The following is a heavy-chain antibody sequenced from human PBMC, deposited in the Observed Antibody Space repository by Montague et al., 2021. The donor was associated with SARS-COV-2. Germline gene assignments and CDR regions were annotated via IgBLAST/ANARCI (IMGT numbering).Heavy chain of an antibody. J-gene: IGHJ4*02. V-gene: IGHV4-39*01. CDR3: ARHTPFWSGSNHPFDY. Sequence: SETLSLTCTVSGGSISSSSYYWGWIRQPPGKGLEWIGSIYYSGSTYYNPSLKSRVTISVDTSKNQFSLKLSSVTAADTAEYYCARHTPFWSGSNHPFDYWGQGTVVTVSS. CDR1: GGSISSSSYY. CDR2: IYYSGST. D-gene: IGHD3-3*01.